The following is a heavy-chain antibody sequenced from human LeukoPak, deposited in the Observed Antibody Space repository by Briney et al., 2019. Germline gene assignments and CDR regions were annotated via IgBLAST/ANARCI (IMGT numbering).Heavy chain of an antibody. D-gene: IGHD3-3*01. CDR2: INPNSGGT. V-gene: IGHV1-2*02. J-gene: IGHJ4*02. CDR1: GYTFTGYY. CDR3: ARGPIRFLEWLFSWLDY. Sequence: ASVKVSCKASGYTFTGYYMHWVRQAPGQGLEWMGWINPNSGGTNYAQKFQGRVTMTRDTSISTAYMELSRLRSDDTAVYYCARGPIRFLEWLFSWLDYWGQGTLVTVSS.